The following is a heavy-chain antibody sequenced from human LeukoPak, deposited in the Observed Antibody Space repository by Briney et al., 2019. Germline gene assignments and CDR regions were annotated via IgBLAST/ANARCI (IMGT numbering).Heavy chain of an antibody. CDR2: INPNSGGT. V-gene: IGHV1-2*02. Sequence: ASVKVSCKASGYTFTDYYINWVRQAPGQGLEWMGWINPNSGGTNYAQKFQGRVTMTRDTSISTAYMELSRLRSDDTAVYYCATSGYSYGSREVGPSDYWGQGTLVTVSS. CDR3: ATSGYSYGSREVGPSDY. J-gene: IGHJ4*02. D-gene: IGHD5-18*01. CDR1: GYTFTDYY.